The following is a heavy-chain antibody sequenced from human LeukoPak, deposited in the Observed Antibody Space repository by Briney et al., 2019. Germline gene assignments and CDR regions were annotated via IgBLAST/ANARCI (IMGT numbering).Heavy chain of an antibody. Sequence: PSETLSLTCTVSGASVSGSPYYWGWIRQPPGKGLEWIGSIYSSGSTYYNASLQSRVTISIKTSKNQISLRLNSVTAADTAIYYCAKSGGYGLIDYWGQGTLVTVSS. D-gene: IGHD1-26*01. CDR3: AKSGGYGLIDY. V-gene: IGHV4-39*01. CDR2: IYSSGST. J-gene: IGHJ4*02. CDR1: GASVSGSPYY.